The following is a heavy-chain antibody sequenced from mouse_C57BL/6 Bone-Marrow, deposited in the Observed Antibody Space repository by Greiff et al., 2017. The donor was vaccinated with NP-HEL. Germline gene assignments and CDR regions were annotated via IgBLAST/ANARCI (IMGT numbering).Heavy chain of an antibody. CDR1: GFNIKDDY. V-gene: IGHV14-4*01. CDR2: IDPENGDT. CDR3: TTGGYDYPWYFDV. Sequence: EVQLQQSGAELVRPGASVKLSCTASGFNIKDDYMHWVKQRPEQGLEWIGWIDPENGDTEYASKFQGKATITADTAYNTAYRQLRSLTSEDTAVYYCTTGGYDYPWYFDVWGTGTTVTVSS. D-gene: IGHD2-4*01. J-gene: IGHJ1*03.